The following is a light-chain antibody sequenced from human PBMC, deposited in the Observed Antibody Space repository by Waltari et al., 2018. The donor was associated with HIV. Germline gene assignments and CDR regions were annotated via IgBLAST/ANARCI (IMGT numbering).Light chain of an antibody. Sequence: QAVLPQPPSASASSGQQITNSCSAGDSNVWSHYVSWYHQFPGGAPKLLLYKNNQRSSGVPDRFSGSKSGTSASLTISGLRSEDEGIYFCGVWDDNLRGVFGGGTRLTV. J-gene: IGLJ2*01. CDR1: DSNVWSHY. CDR2: KNN. V-gene: IGLV1-47*01. CDR3: GVWDDNLRGV.